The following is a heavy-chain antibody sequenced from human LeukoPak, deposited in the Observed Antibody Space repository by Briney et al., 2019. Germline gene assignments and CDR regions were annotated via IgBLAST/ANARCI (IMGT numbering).Heavy chain of an antibody. CDR2: IYSGGST. CDR3: ARRAPVCGGGSGIVCDY. CDR1: GFTVSSNH. Sequence: PGGSLTLSCAASGFTVSSNHMSWVRQAPGKGLEGVSIIYSGGSTYYADSVKGRFTISRDNSKNTLYLQMNSLRAEDTAVYYCARRAPVCGGGSGIVCDYWGQGTLVTVSS. J-gene: IGHJ4*02. V-gene: IGHV3-53*01. D-gene: IGHD3-10*01.